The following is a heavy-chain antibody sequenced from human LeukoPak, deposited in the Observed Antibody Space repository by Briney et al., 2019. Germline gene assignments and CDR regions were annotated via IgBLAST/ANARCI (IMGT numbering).Heavy chain of an antibody. CDR2: ISRSSSYT. V-gene: IGHV3-11*06. Sequence: GGSLRLSCAASGFTFSDYYMSWIRQAPGKGLEWVSFISRSSSYTNYAGSVKGRFTISRDDAKNSLFLQMNSLRAEDTAVYYCARGDYASGSPLAYWGQGSLVTVSS. CDR1: GFTFSDYY. J-gene: IGHJ4*02. D-gene: IGHD3-10*01. CDR3: ARGDYASGSPLAY.